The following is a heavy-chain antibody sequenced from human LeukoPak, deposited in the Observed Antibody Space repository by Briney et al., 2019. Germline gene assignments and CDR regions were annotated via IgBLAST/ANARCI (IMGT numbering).Heavy chain of an antibody. V-gene: IGHV3-9*01. Sequence: GRSLRLSCAASGFTFDDYAMHWVRQAPGKGLEWVSGISWNSGSIGYADSVKGRFTISRDNAKNTLYLQMNSLRAEDTAVYYCAKDRALYDSSGPSPQYFQHWGQGTLVTVSS. CDR1: GFTFDDYA. CDR2: ISWNSGSI. CDR3: AKDRALYDSSGPSPQYFQH. J-gene: IGHJ1*01. D-gene: IGHD3-22*01.